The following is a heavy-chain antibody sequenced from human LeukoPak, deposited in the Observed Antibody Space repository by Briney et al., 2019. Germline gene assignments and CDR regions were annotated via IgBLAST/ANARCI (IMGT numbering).Heavy chain of an antibody. CDR3: ARAPLPHSSCYYFDY. D-gene: IGHD6-19*01. CDR1: GDSVSSYSAA. Sequence: SQTLSLTCAISGDSVSSYSAAGIWIRGSPARSVKCLGRTYYRSKWYYDYAVAGKSQIIISQDTAKNQFSLELNYVTPEDTAMYYCARAPLPHSSCYYFDYWGQGTLVTVSS. J-gene: IGHJ4*02. V-gene: IGHV6-1*01. CDR2: TYYRSKWYY.